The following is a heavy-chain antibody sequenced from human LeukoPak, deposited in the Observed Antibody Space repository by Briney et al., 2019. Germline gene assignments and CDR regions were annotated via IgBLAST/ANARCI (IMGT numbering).Heavy chain of an antibody. D-gene: IGHD5-18*01. CDR3: ARAKPLDTKWFDP. Sequence: PSETLSLTCTVSGGSLSSGSYYWSWIWQPAGKGLEWIGRIYTSGSTNYNPSLKSRVTISVDTSKNQFSLKLSSVTAADTAVYYCARAKPLDTKWFDPWGQGTLVTVSS. CDR1: GGSLSSGSYY. V-gene: IGHV4-61*02. J-gene: IGHJ5*02. CDR2: IYTSGST.